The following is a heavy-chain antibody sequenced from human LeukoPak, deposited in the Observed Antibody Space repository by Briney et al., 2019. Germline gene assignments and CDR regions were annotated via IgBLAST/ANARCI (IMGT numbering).Heavy chain of an antibody. CDR1: GFTFSSYS. Sequence: GGSLTLSCAASGFTFSSYSMNWVRQAPGKGLEWVSSISSSSSYIYYADSVKGRFTISRDNAKNSLYLQMNSLRGEDTAVYYCARDMVVNAIRTWYFDLWGRGTLVTVSS. CDR2: ISSSSSYI. CDR3: ARDMVVNAIRTWYFDL. D-gene: IGHD2-21*01. V-gene: IGHV3-21*01. J-gene: IGHJ2*01.